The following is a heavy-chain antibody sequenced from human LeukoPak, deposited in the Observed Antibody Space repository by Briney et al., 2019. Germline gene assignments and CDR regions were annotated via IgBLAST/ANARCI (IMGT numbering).Heavy chain of an antibody. Sequence: SETLSLTCAVYGGSFTKHQWSWIRQPPGKGLEWIGAINDGGSTNYNPSLKSRVTISVDTSKNQFSLKLSSVTAADTAVYYCARDGGFPWGQGTLVTVSS. D-gene: IGHD3-16*01. CDR1: GGSFTKHQ. V-gene: IGHV4-34*01. J-gene: IGHJ5*02. CDR3: ARDGGFP. CDR2: INDGGST.